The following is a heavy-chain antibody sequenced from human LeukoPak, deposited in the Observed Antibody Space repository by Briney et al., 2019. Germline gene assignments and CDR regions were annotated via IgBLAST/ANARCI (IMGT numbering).Heavy chain of an antibody. CDR3: ARGKYFDSTGWDY. V-gene: IGHV4-39*07. J-gene: IGHJ4*02. CDR1: GGSFSSSSYY. Sequence: SETLSLTCNVSGGSFSSSSYYWGWIRQPPGKGLVWIGNFYYTGSTYYNPSLKSRVTISIDTSKNQFSLKLSSVTAADTAVYHCARGKYFDSTGWDYWGQGTLVTVSS. CDR2: FYYTGST. D-gene: IGHD3-22*01.